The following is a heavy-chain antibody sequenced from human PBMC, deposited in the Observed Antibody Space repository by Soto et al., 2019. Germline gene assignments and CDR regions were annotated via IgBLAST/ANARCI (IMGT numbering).Heavy chain of an antibody. D-gene: IGHD2-2*03. V-gene: IGHV1-69*13. Sequence: AASVKVSCKASGGTFSSYAISWVRQAPGQGLEWMGGIIPIFGTANYAQKFQGRVTITADESTSTAYMELSSLRSEDTAVYYCARDHGYCSSTSCYPQQDAFDIWGQGTMVTVSS. CDR3: ARDHGYCSSTSCYPQQDAFDI. CDR2: IIPIFGTA. CDR1: GGTFSSYA. J-gene: IGHJ3*02.